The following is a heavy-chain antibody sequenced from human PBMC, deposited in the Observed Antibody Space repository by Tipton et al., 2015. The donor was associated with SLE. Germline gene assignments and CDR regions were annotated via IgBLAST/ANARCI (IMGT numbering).Heavy chain of an antibody. CDR2: IGFAPGSI. V-gene: IGHV3-48*04. J-gene: IGHJ4*02. D-gene: IGHD4-17*01. CDR3: TRDEDGDYDFDY. CDR1: GFTFSSHS. Sequence: SLRLSCAAPGFTFSSHSMNWVRQAPGKGLEWISYIGFAPGSIFYADSVKGRFTISRDNGKNLVYLQMNNLRAEDTAVYYCTRDEDGDYDFDYWGRGTLVTVSP.